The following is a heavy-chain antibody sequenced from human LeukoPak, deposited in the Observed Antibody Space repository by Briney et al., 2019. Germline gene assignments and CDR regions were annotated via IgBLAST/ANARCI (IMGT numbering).Heavy chain of an antibody. V-gene: IGHV4-39*01. D-gene: IGHD1-26*01. J-gene: IGHJ5*02. CDR2: IYYSGST. Sequence: KPSETLSLTCTVSGGSISSSSYYWGWIRQPPGKGLEWIGSIYYSGSTYYNPSLKSRVTISVDTSKNQFSLKLSSVTAADTAVYYCARPLVGANGWFDPWGQGTLVTVSS. CDR3: ARPLVGANGWFDP. CDR1: GGSISSSSYY.